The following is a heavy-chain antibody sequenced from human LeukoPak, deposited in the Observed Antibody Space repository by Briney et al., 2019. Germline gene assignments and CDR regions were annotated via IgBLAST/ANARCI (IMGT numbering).Heavy chain of an antibody. CDR2: INPDNGAT. V-gene: IGHV1-2*02. Sequence: ASVKVSCKAFGSTLTGYYVHWVRQAPGQGLEWMGWINPDNGATNYAQKFQGRVTMTTDTSISAAYLELSRLTSDNRAVYYCTILSDFGESDDYWGQGTLVTVSS. J-gene: IGHJ4*02. D-gene: IGHD4-17*01. CDR1: GSTLTGYY. CDR3: TILSDFGESDDY.